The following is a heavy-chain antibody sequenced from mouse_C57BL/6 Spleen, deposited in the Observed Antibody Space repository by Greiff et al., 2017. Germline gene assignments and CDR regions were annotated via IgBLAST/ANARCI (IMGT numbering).Heavy chain of an antibody. J-gene: IGHJ3*01. CDR3: ATPLIYYDYY. CDR2: IIPSRGYT. D-gene: IGHD2-4*01. CDR1: GYTFTSYT. V-gene: IGHV1-4*01. Sequence: QVQLQQSGAELARPGASVKMSCKASGYTFTSYTMPWVQQRPGPGLEWIGYIIPSRGYTKYNQKFKDKATWTEDKSTSTAYMQLSSLTSEDTAVYYCATPLIYYDYYWGQGTLVTVAA.